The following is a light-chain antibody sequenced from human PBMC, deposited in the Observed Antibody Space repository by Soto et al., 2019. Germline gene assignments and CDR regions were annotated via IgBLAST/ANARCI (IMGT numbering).Light chain of an antibody. CDR3: CSYAGNRVI. Sequence: QSVMTQPRSVSGSPGQSVTISFTGTRSDVGGYTFVSWYQQHPGKAPTLIIYDVAKRPSGVPDRFSGSKSADTASLTISGLQAEDEADYYCCSYAGNRVIFGGGTKHTVL. CDR1: RSDVGGYTF. CDR2: DVA. J-gene: IGLJ2*01. V-gene: IGLV2-11*01.